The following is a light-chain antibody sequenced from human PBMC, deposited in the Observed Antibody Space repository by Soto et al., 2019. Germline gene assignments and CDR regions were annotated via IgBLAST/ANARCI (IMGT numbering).Light chain of an antibody. CDR3: QKYDSARHT. CDR1: QGISYS. J-gene: IGKJ1*01. Sequence: DIQMTQSPSSLSASIGDRVTITCRASQGISYSLMWYQQKPGKVPKLLIYGAFSLQSGVPSRFSGSGSGTDYGLTIRSLQPEDVATYYCQKYDSARHTFGQGPKLGI. CDR2: GAF. V-gene: IGKV1-27*01.